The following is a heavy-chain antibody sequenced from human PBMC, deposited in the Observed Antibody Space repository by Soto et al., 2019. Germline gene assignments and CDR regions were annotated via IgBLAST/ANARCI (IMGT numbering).Heavy chain of an antibody. CDR3: ARVRRGYYGSGSYYFDY. CDR2: FYSGGRT. D-gene: IGHD3-10*01. V-gene: IGHV3-53*01. J-gene: IGHJ4*02. Sequence: GGSPRLSCAASGFIVSSNYMSWVRQAPGKGLEWVSVFYSGGRTYYAASVKGRFTISRDTSKNTLYLQMNGLRAEDTAVYYCARVRRGYYGSGSYYFDYWGRGTLVTVSS. CDR1: GFIVSSNY.